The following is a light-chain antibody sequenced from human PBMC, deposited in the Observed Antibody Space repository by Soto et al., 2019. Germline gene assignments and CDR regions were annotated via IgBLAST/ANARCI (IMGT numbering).Light chain of an antibody. J-gene: IGKJ2*02. V-gene: IGKV1-5*01. CDR3: KQYNSYPCT. CDR1: QSISSR. Sequence: DIQMTQSPSTLSASVGDRVTITCRASQSISSRLAWYQQKPGKPPKLLIYDASSLESGVPSRFRGSGSGIESTLTISSLQPDDFATYYCKQYNSYPCTFGQGSKLEIK. CDR2: DAS.